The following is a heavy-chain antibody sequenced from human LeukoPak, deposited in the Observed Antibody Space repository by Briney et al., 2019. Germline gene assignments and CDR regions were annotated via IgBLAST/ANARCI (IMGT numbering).Heavy chain of an antibody. D-gene: IGHD2-2*01. Sequence: GESLRLSCAASGFTFDDYAMHWVRQAPGKGLEWVSGIIWNSGSIGYADSVKGRFTISRDNAKNSLYLQMNSLRAEDMALYYCAKGLALYQLLDGAFDIWGQGTLVTVSS. CDR3: AKGLALYQLLDGAFDI. V-gene: IGHV3-9*03. J-gene: IGHJ3*02. CDR2: IIWNSGSI. CDR1: GFTFDDYA.